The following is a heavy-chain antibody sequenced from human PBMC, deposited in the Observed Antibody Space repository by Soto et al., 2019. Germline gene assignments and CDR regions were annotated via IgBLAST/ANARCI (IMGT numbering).Heavy chain of an antibody. CDR1: GFTFSRYA. V-gene: IGHV3-30*04. CDR2: ISYDGNNK. Sequence: GGSLRLSCTTSGFTFSRYAIHWVRQAPGKGLEWLTVISYDGNNKHYADSVKGRFTISRANSNNTVYLQMNSLRPEDTAVYFCARDDYRYSSGWSRFWGQGTLVTVSS. J-gene: IGHJ4*02. D-gene: IGHD6-19*01. CDR3: ARDDYRYSSGWSRF.